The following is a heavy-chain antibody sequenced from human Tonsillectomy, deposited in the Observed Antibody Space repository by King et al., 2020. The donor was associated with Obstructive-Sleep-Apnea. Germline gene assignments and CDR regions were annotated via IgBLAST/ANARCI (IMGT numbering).Heavy chain of an antibody. Sequence: VQLQQWGPGLLKPSETLSLTCAVYGESFSGCYWTWIRQPPGKGLEWIGEINHSGSTIYSPSLKSRVTISVDTSKNQFSLNLSSVTAADTAVYYCSRLRGGQGSNAFDYWGQGTLVTVSS. CDR2: INHSGST. V-gene: IGHV4-34*01. J-gene: IGHJ4*02. CDR3: SRLRGGQGSNAFDY. CDR1: GESFSGCY. D-gene: IGHD1-26*01.